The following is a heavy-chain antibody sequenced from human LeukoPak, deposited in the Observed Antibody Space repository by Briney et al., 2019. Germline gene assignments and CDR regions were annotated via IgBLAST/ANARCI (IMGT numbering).Heavy chain of an antibody. CDR3: ARDRTYSGSPDRYSHFNF. J-gene: IGHJ4*02. Sequence: PGGSLRPSCAASGFTFTKYGMHWVRQAPGKGLEWVALVWSNGGDTYYADSVRGRFTISRDNSKSTAELQMNSLKVEDTAIYYCARDRTYSGSPDRYSHFNFWGQGTLVTVSS. D-gene: IGHD6-6*01. CDR2: VWSNGGDT. CDR1: GFTFTKYG. V-gene: IGHV3-33*01.